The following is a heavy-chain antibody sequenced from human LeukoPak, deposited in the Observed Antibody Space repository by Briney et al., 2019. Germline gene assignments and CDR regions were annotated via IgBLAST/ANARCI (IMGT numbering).Heavy chain of an antibody. CDR2: ISYDGANK. CDR3: ARDPINIATAGKGFDY. Sequence: GGSLRLSCAASGFTFRNYAMHWVRQAPGKGLEWVAVISYDGANKHYADSVKGRFTISRDNSKNTLYMQMNSLRAEDTAVYYCARDPINIATAGKGFDYWGQGTLVTVSS. J-gene: IGHJ4*02. V-gene: IGHV3-30*04. CDR1: GFTFRNYA. D-gene: IGHD6-13*01.